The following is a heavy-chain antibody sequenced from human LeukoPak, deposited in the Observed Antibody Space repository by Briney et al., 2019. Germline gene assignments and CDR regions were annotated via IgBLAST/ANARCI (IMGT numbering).Heavy chain of an antibody. D-gene: IGHD3-9*01. CDR3: ARGHTYYDILTGYSQYYYYYMGV. J-gene: IGHJ6*03. CDR1: GYTFTSYG. Sequence: ASVKVSCKASGYTFTSYGISWVRQAPGQGLEWMGWISAYNGNTNYAQKLQGRVTMTTDTSTSTAYMELRSLRSDDTAVYYCARGHTYYDILTGYSQYYYYYMGVWGKGTTVTVSS. CDR2: ISAYNGNT. V-gene: IGHV1-18*01.